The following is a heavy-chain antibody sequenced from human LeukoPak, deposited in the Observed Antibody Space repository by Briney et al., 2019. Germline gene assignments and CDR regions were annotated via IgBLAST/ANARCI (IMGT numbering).Heavy chain of an antibody. Sequence: GGSLRLSCAASGFTFSSYAMSWVRQAPGKGLEWVSAISGSGGSTYYADSVKGRFTISRDNAKNSLYLQMNSLRAEDTAVYYCARDREFWRVGDYYGMDVWGQGTTVTVSS. J-gene: IGHJ6*02. CDR1: GFTFSSYA. CDR3: ARDREFWRVGDYYGMDV. CDR2: ISGSGGST. D-gene: IGHD3-3*01. V-gene: IGHV3-23*01.